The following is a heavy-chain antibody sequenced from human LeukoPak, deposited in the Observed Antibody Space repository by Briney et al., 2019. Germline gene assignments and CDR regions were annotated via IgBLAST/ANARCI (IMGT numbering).Heavy chain of an antibody. CDR3: ARGIAGDFDI. CDR1: GYIFTAYH. V-gene: IGHV1-2*06. D-gene: IGHD2-21*01. J-gene: IGHJ3*02. Sequence: ASVKVSCKPSGYIFTAYHLHWVRQAPGQGLEWMGRIIPNSGATNYAQNFQGRVTMTRDTSISTAYMEVSRLSPDDTAVYYCARGIAGDFDIWGQGTMVTVSS. CDR2: IIPNSGAT.